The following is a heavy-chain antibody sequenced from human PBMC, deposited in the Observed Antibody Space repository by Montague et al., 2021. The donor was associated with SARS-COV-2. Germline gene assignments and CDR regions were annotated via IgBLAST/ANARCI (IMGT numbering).Heavy chain of an antibody. CDR1: GGSITDRTYY. Sequence: SETLSLTCSVSGGSITDRTYYWGCIRQSPGKGLEWIGAIDYSGTTXYXXSLKSRVTISLDTAKNQFSPKMTSVTAADAAVYYCARHWGIAAAGNWGQGTLVTVSS. J-gene: IGHJ4*02. D-gene: IGHD6-13*01. CDR3: ARHWGIAAAGN. V-gene: IGHV4-39*01. CDR2: IDYSGTT.